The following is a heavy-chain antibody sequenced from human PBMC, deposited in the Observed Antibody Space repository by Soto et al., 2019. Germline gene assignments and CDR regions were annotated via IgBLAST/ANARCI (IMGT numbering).Heavy chain of an antibody. V-gene: IGHV3-7*03. CDR3: ARWESSDWYLGV. D-gene: IGHD6-19*01. J-gene: IGHJ4*02. Sequence: EVQLVESGGGLVQPGGSLRLSCAAAGFSFNTYWMSWVRQAPGKGLEWVASINPDGFRKYFADSVKVRFTISRDSAENSLYLQMISLRAEDSAVYYCARWESSDWYLGVWGQGTLVTVSS. CDR1: GFSFNTYW. CDR2: INPDGFRK.